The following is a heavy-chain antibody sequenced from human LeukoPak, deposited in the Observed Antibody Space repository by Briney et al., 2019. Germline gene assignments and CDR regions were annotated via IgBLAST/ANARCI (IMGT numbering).Heavy chain of an antibody. D-gene: IGHD2-15*01. CDR1: GFTFGNYA. J-gene: IGHJ4*02. V-gene: IGHV3-23*01. CDR3: AEDVGYCSVGSCYGFDF. CDR2: VSGDVDTT. Sequence: GGSLRLSCAASGFTFGNYAMNWVRQAPGKGLEWVSTVSGDVDTTFYADSVKGRFTISRDNSKNTLFLQMNSLRAEDTALYYCAEDVGYCSVGSCYGFDFWGQGALVTVSS.